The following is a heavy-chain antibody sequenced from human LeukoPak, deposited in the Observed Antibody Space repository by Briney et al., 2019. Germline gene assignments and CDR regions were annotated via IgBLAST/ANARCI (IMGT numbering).Heavy chain of an antibody. D-gene: IGHD6-19*01. J-gene: IGHJ4*02. CDR3: AKEKRFSSGFDY. Sequence: GGSLRPSCAASGFTVSSNYMGWVRQAPGKGLEWVSLIQSGGTTSYADSVKGRFTISRDNSKNTLYLQMNSLRAEDTAVYYCAKEKRFSSGFDYWGQGTLVTVSS. CDR2: IQSGGTT. CDR1: GFTVSSNY. V-gene: IGHV3-66*01.